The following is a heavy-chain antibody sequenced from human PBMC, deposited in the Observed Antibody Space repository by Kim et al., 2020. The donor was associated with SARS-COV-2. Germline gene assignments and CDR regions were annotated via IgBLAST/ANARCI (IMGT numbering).Heavy chain of an antibody. CDR2: MNPNSDNR. CDR3: ARRWRWGGGFNSAGMGF. V-gene: IGHV1-8*01. D-gene: IGHD3-10*01. J-gene: IGHJ4*02. CDR1: GYTFTSYD. Sequence: ASVKVSCKASGYTFTSYDIYWVRQAPGQGLEWMGWMNPNSDNRVHIQKFQGRVAMTRDTSRSTAYLELSSLRPEDTAVYYCARRWRWGGGFNSAGMGFWGQGTLVTVSP.